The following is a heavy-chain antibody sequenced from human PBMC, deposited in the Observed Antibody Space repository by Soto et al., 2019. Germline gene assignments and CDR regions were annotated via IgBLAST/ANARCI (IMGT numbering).Heavy chain of an antibody. D-gene: IGHD4-17*01. CDR1: GGSFSGYY. J-gene: IGHJ4*02. CDR2: INHSGST. CDR3: ARPTYYVDYERGFDY. V-gene: IGHV4-34*01. Sequence: SETLSLTCAVYGGSFSGYYWSWIRQPPGKGLEWIGEINHSGSTNYNPSLKSRVTISVDTSKNQFSLKLSSVTAADTAVYYFARPTYYVDYERGFDYWGQGTLVTVSS.